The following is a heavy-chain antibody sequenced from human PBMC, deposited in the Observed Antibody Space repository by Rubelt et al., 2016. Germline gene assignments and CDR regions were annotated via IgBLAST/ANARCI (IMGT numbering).Heavy chain of an antibody. CDR3: ATNVYSNHGFDY. V-gene: IGHV3-53*01. J-gene: IGHJ4*02. D-gene: IGHD4-11*01. CDR2: IYSGGST. Sequence: VQLVESGGGVVQPGRSLRLSCAASGFTVSSNYMSWVRQPPGKGLEWVSVIYSGGSTYYADSVKGRLTISRDNSKNTLYLQMNSLRAEDTAVYYWATNVYSNHGFDYWGQGALVTVSS. CDR1: GFTVSSNY.